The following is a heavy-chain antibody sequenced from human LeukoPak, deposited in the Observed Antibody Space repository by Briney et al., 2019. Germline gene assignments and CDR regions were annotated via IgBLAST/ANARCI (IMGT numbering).Heavy chain of an antibody. CDR2: VSGSGGST. D-gene: IGHD1-26*01. J-gene: IGHJ4*02. V-gene: IGHV3-23*01. CDR1: QLTFSSYA. CDR3: AKGTDHSGRPRGGFDY. Sequence: GGPLRLSCVALQLTFSSYAMTWFRKPPGKGLEWGPAVSGSGGSTYYADSVKGPFIISKDNSKNTLSLQLNSLRAEDTSIYYCAKGTDHSGRPRGGFDYWGQGILVTVSS.